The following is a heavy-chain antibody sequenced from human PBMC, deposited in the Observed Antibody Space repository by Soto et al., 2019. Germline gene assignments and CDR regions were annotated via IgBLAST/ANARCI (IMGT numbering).Heavy chain of an antibody. J-gene: IGHJ6*02. D-gene: IGHD6-19*01. CDR2: ISGSGGST. CDR1: GFTFSSYA. Sequence: PGGSLRLSCAASGFTFSSYAMSWVRQAPGKGLEWVSAISGSGGSTYYADSVKGRFTISRDNSKNTLYLQMNSLRAEDTAVYYCGKIDSSGWGAWYYYGMDVWGQGTTVTSP. V-gene: IGHV3-23*01. CDR3: GKIDSSGWGAWYYYGMDV.